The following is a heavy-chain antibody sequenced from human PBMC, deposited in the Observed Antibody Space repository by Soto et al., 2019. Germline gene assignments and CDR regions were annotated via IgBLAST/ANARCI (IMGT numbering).Heavy chain of an antibody. J-gene: IGHJ4*02. V-gene: IGHV4-61*01. CDR1: GGSVSSGSHY. CDR3: ARGYYGSESGGYYFDY. Sequence: SETLSLTCTVSGGSVSSGSHYWSWIRQPPGKGLEWIGYIYYSGSTNYNPSLKSRVIISVDTSKNQFSLNLGSVTAADTAVYYCARGYYGSESGGYYFDYWGQGTLVTVSS. D-gene: IGHD3-10*01. CDR2: IYYSGST.